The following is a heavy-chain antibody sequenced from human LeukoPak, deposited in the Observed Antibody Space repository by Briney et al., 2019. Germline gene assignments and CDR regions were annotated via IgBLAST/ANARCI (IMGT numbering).Heavy chain of an antibody. CDR1: GFTFSNYW. J-gene: IGHJ4*02. V-gene: IGHV3-7*01. D-gene: IGHD5-12*01. CDR2: INQDGSEE. Sequence: PGGSLRLSYAASGFTFSNYWMTWVRQAPGKGLEWMAHINQDGSEEHYMDSVKARFTISRDNAKNSLSLQMNSLRAEDTAVYYCVRDGGVSGYDLLDYWGQGTLVTVSS. CDR3: VRDGGVSGYDLLDY.